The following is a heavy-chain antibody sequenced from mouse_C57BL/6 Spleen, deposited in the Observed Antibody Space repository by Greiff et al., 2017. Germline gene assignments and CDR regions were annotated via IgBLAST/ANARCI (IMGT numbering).Heavy chain of an antibody. D-gene: IGHD1-1*01. CDR3: ARQRSSYAMDD. V-gene: IGHV2-6-1*01. CDR2: IWSDGST. J-gene: IGHJ4*01. CDR1: GFSLPSSG. Sequence: VMLVESGPGLVAPSQSLSITCTVSGFSLPSSGVHWVRQPPGKGLKWLVVIWSDGSTPYNSALKSRLSISKDNSKSQVFLKMNTLQTDDTAMYYCARQRSSYAMDDWGQGTSVTVAS.